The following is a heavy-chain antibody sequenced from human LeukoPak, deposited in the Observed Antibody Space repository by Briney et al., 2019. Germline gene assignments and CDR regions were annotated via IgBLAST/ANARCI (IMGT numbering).Heavy chain of an antibody. CDR3: ARDSGLSVGIGPYDAFDI. CDR2: ISGSGGST. Sequence: PGGSLRLSCAASGFTFSSYAMSWVRQAPGKGLEWVSAISGSGGSTYYADSVKGRFTISRDNSKNTLYLQMNSLRAEDTAVYYCARDSGLSVGIGPYDAFDIWGQGTMVTVSS. J-gene: IGHJ3*02. CDR1: GFTFSSYA. V-gene: IGHV3-23*01. D-gene: IGHD5-12*01.